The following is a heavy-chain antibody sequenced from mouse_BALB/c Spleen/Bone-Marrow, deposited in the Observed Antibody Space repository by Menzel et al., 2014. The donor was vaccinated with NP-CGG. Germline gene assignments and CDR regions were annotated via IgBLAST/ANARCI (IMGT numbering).Heavy chain of an antibody. V-gene: IGHV1-7*01. CDR3: ARYGNYGDYFDY. D-gene: IGHD2-1*01. CDR2: INPSTGYT. CDR1: GYTFTSYW. Sequence: QVQLEASGAELAKPGASVKMSCKASGYTFTSYWMPWVTQRPGQGLEWIGYINPSTGYTEYNQKVKDKATLTADKAASTAYMQLSSLTSEDSAVYYGARYGNYGDYFDYWGQGTTLTVSS. J-gene: IGHJ2*01.